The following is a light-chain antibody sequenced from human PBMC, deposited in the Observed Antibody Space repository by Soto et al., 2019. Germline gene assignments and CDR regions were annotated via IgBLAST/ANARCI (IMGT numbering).Light chain of an antibody. CDR2: AAS. V-gene: IGKV1D-12*01. CDR1: QDISSW. J-gene: IGKJ5*01. Sequence: QVQSVVFASVGNRETITCRASQDISSWLAWYQQKPRKAPKLLIYAASSLQSGVPSRFSGSGSGTDFTLTIRSLQPEDFATYYCQQPISFPITFGQGTRLEIK. CDR3: QQPISFPIT.